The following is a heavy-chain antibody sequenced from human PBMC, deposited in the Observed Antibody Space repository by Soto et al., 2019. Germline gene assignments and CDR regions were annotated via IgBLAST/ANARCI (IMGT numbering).Heavy chain of an antibody. Sequence: ASVKISCKASGYSLRGNYIHWVRQTPGQGLEWMGWINPNSSGTVYAQKFQGRVTMTRDTSLTTVYMQLNRLTSDDSAVYYCARDLIVDGPDNYAMEVWGRGTKVTVSS. CDR1: GYSLRGNY. J-gene: IGHJ6*04. CDR2: INPNSSGT. CDR3: ARDLIVDGPDNYAMEV. D-gene: IGHD3-22*01. V-gene: IGHV1-2*02.